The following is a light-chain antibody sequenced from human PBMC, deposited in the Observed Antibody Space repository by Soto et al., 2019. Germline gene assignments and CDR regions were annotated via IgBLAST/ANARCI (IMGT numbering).Light chain of an antibody. CDR1: QSVSSSF. CDR2: DAS. J-gene: IGKJ1*01. CDR3: QQYGSSPWT. Sequence: EIVLTQSPGTLSLSPGERATLSCRASQSVSSSFLALYQQRPGQAPRLLIYDASTRDTGIPDRFSGSGSGTDFTLTISRLEPEDFAVYYCQQYGSSPWTFGQGTKVDIK. V-gene: IGKV3-20*01.